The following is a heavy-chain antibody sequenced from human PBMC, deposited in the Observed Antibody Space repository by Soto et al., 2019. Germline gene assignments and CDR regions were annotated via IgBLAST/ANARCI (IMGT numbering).Heavy chain of an antibody. Sequence: QVQLQESGPGLVKPSETLSLTGTVSGGSISSYYWSWIRQPPGQGLEWIGYIYYSWSTDYDPSRKSRVTISVDTARHQFSLKLSSVTAADTAVYYCARRWGTYFDFWGQGTLVTVSS. CDR1: GGSISSYY. CDR2: IYYSWST. J-gene: IGHJ4*02. V-gene: IGHV4-59*01. CDR3: ARRWGTYFDF. D-gene: IGHD7-27*01.